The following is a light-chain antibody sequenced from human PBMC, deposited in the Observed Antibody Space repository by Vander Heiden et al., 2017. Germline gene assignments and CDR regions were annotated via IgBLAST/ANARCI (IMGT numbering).Light chain of an antibody. CDR3: QQYNNWPPYT. CDR1: QSVSSN. V-gene: IGKV3-15*01. CDR2: GAS. Sequence: EIVMTQSTGTLSVSPGERATLSCRASQSVSSNLAWYQQKPGQAPRLLIYGASTRATGIPARFSGSGSGTEFTRSIGSLQSEDFAVYYCQQYNNWPPYTFGQGTRLEIK. J-gene: IGKJ2*01.